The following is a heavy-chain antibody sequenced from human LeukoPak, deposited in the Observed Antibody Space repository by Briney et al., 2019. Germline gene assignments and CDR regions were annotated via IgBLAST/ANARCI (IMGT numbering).Heavy chain of an antibody. J-gene: IGHJ4*02. V-gene: IGHV3-48*02. CDR1: GFTFGSYS. CDR2: ISSGSSIM. CDR3: ARDGGSHGAYPPC. Sequence: PTGGSLRLSCVASGFTFGSYSMNWVRQAPGKGLEWVSYISSGSSIMYYADSVKGRFSISRDNAKNSLFLRMDSLRDDDTAVYYCARDGGSHGAYPPCWGQGTVVTVS. D-gene: IGHD4-17*01.